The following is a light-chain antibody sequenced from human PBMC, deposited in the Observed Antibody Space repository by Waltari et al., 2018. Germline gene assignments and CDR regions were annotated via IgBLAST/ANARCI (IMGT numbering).Light chain of an antibody. J-gene: IGKJ2*03. CDR3: GQGAHLPPYS. CDR2: QVS. V-gene: IGKV2-30*02. Sequence: DVVMTQSPLSLPITPRQPASIPCRSSQSLVHSNGNTYLSWYQQKPGQPPRLLIYQVSNRYSGVPDRFSGSGAGTDFTLKISRVEAEDVGVYYCGQGAHLPPYSFGQGTKVEIK. CDR1: QSLVHSNGNTY.